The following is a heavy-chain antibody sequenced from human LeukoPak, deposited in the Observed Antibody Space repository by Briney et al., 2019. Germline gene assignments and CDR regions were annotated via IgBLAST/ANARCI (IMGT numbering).Heavy chain of an antibody. V-gene: IGHV3-23*01. J-gene: IGHJ6*03. CDR1: GFTFSSYA. Sequence: GGSLRLSCAASGFTFSSYAMSWVRQAPGKGLEWVSAISGSGGSTYYADSVKGRFTISRDNSKNTLYLQMNSLRAEDTAVYYCARLPRNYDFWSGSFYYMDVWGKGTTVTVSS. D-gene: IGHD3-3*01. CDR3: ARLPRNYDFWSGSFYYMDV. CDR2: ISGSGGST.